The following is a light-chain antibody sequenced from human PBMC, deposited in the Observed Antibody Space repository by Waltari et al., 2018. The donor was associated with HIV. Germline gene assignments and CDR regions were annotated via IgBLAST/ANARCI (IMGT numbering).Light chain of an antibody. J-gene: IGKJ4*01. CDR1: QRVLYSSNNKNY. Sequence: DFARTQCLDSPAVSLGERGPTNSKSSQRVLYSSNNKNYLTWYQQKPGHPPKLLIYWASTRESGVPDRFSGSGSETEFTLTISCLQAEDVAVYYCQQYHTFPRTFGGGTKVELK. CDR3: QQYHTFPRT. CDR2: WAS. V-gene: IGKV4-1*01.